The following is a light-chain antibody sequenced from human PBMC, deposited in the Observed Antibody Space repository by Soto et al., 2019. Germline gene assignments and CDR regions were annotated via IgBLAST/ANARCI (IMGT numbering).Light chain of an antibody. CDR3: QPYDNLPYT. CDR2: DAS. CDR1: QDITKY. J-gene: IGKJ2*01. Sequence: DIQMTQSPSSLSASVGDRVTITCQASQDITKYLSWFQQKPGKVPKLLIYDASELETGVPSRFSGSGSGTDFTFTISSLQPEDIETYYCQPYDNLPYTFGQGTKLEMK. V-gene: IGKV1-33*01.